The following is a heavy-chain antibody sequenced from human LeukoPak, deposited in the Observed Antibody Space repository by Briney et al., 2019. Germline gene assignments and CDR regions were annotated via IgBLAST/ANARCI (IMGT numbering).Heavy chain of an antibody. Sequence: PPGTLSLTCAVSGGSISSSNWWSWVRQPPGKGLEWIGEIYHSGSTNYNPSLKSRVTISVDKSKNQFSLKLSSVTAADTAVYYCARVPIVVVVAATLPEYYFDYWGQGTLVTVSS. CDR3: ARVPIVVVVAATLPEYYFDY. D-gene: IGHD2-15*01. CDR2: IYHSGST. V-gene: IGHV4-4*03. CDR1: GGSISSSNW. J-gene: IGHJ4*02.